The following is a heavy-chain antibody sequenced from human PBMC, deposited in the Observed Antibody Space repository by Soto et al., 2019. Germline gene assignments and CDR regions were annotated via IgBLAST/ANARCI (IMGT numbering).Heavy chain of an antibody. J-gene: IGHJ6*02. Sequence: GGSLRLSCAASGFTFSTYNMNWVRQAPGKGLGWVSSISSSSSFIYYVDSVRGRFTISRDNAKNSLYLQMSSLRAEDTAVYYCARDYYSSNWENGYYYSAMDVWGQGTTVTVSS. V-gene: IGHV3-21*01. CDR2: ISSSSSFI. D-gene: IGHD6-13*01. CDR3: ARDYYSSNWENGYYYSAMDV. CDR1: GFTFSTYN.